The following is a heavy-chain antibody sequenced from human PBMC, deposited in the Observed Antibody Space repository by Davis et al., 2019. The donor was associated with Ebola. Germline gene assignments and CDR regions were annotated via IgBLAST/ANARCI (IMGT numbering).Heavy chain of an antibody. Sequence: PSETLSLTCTVSGGSISSSSYYWGWIRQPPGKGLEWIGSIYYSGSTYYNPSLKSRVTISVDTSKNQFSLKLSSVTAADTAVYYCARGGAARRYYYMDVWGKGTTVTVSS. CDR2: IYYSGST. V-gene: IGHV4-39*07. CDR3: ARGGAARRYYYMDV. CDR1: GGSISSSSYY. J-gene: IGHJ6*03. D-gene: IGHD6-6*01.